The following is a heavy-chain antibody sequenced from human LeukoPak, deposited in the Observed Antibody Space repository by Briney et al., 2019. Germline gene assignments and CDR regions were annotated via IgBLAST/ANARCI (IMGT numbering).Heavy chain of an antibody. V-gene: IGHV2-70*11. Sequence: SGPTLVNPTQTLTLTCTFSGFSLSTSGMCVSWIRQPPGKALEWLARIDWDDDKYYSTSLKSRLTISKDTSKNQVVLTMTNMDPVDTATYYCARICGYCSTTSCFNWGQGTLVTVSS. CDR3: ARICGYCSTTSCFN. CDR2: IDWDDDK. D-gene: IGHD2-2*03. J-gene: IGHJ4*02. CDR1: GFSLSTSGMC.